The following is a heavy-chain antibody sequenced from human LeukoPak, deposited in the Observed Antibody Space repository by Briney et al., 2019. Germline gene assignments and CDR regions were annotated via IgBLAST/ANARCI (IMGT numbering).Heavy chain of an antibody. J-gene: IGHJ4*02. Sequence: SVKVSCKASGGTFSSYAISWVRQAPGQGLEWMGGIIPIFGTANYAQKFQGRVTITADESTSTAYMELSSLRSEDTAVYYCARSWVITFGGVIVNGYYFDYWGQGTLVTVSS. CDR3: ARSWVITFGGVIVNGYYFDY. V-gene: IGHV1-69*13. D-gene: IGHD3-16*02. CDR1: GGTFSSYA. CDR2: IIPIFGTA.